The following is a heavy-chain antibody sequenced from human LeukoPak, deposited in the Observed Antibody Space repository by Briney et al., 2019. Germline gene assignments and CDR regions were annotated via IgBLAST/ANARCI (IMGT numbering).Heavy chain of an antibody. J-gene: IGHJ4*02. Sequence: GASVKVSCKASGGTFSSYAISWVRQAPGQGLEWMGGIIPIFGTANYAQKFQGRVTITADESTSTAYMELSSLRSEDTAVYYCAREGYGEPLFDYWGQGTLVTVSS. V-gene: IGHV1-69*13. CDR2: IIPIFGTA. CDR1: GGTFSSYA. CDR3: AREGYGEPLFDY. D-gene: IGHD4-17*01.